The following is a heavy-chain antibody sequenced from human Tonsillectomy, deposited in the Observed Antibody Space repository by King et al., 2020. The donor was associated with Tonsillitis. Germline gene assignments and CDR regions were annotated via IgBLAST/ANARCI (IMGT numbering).Heavy chain of an antibody. CDR3: ARDSWGPLQTYYYGSGS. Sequence: VQLQESGPGLVKPSQTLSLTCTVSGGSISSGDYYWSWIRQPPGKGLEWIGYIYYSGSTYYNPSLKSRVTISVDTSKNQFSLKLSAVTAADTAVYYWARDSWGPLQTYYYGSGSWGQGTLVTVSS. J-gene: IGHJ4*02. D-gene: IGHD3-10*01. CDR2: IYYSGST. V-gene: IGHV4-30-4*01. CDR1: GGSISSGDYY.